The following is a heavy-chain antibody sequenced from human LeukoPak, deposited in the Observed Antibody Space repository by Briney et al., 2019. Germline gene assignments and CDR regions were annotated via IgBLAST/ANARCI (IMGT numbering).Heavy chain of an antibody. J-gene: IGHJ4*02. V-gene: IGHV1-69*04. CDR1: GGTFSSYA. CDR3: AXXXXXCGGDSSTCDY. CDR2: IIPILGIA. D-gene: IGHD2-21*02. Sequence: ASVKVSCKASGGTFSSYAISWVRQAPGQGLEWMGRIIPILGIANYAQKFQGRVTITADKSTSTAYMELSSLRSEDTAVYYCAXXXXXCGGDSSTCDYWSQGTLVTVSS.